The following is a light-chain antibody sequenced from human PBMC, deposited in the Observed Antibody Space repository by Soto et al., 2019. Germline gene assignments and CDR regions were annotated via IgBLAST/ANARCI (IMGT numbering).Light chain of an antibody. CDR2: DAS. CDR1: QSVSSY. J-gene: IGKJ2*01. V-gene: IGKV3-11*01. CDR3: QHRNNWPPDAT. Sequence: EIVLTQSPATLSLSPGETATLSCRASQSVSSYLAWYQQKPGQAPRLLIYDASKRATGIPARFSGSGSVTDFTLTISILEPEDFAVYYCQHRNNWPPDATFGQGTRLEIK.